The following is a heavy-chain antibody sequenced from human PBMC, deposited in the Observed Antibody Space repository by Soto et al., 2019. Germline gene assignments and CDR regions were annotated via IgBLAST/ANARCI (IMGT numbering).Heavy chain of an antibody. V-gene: IGHV1-18*01. J-gene: IGHJ6*02. CDR1: GYTFTRYG. CDR3: ATNGLPPYSSYGLGA. Sequence: QGHLVQSGGEVKKPGASVKVSCKASGYTFTRYGISWVRQAPGQGLEWMGWISGYNGDTNYAQNVQGRVSMTIDTSTSTAHMELRSLTSDDTAVYYCATNGLPPYSSYGLGAWGQGTMVTVSS. D-gene: IGHD2-8*01. CDR2: ISGYNGDT.